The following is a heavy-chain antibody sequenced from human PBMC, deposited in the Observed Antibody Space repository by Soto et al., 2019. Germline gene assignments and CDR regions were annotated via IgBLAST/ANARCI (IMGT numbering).Heavy chain of an antibody. CDR3: VSDIMAHGSGSYYNYYYYGMDG. J-gene: IGHJ6*02. Sequence: GGSLRLACAASGFTISSYAMHWVRQAPGKGLEWVAVISYDGSNKYYADSVKGRFTSSRDNCKNTLYLQMNSLRAEDTAVYYCVSDIMAHGSGSYYNYYYYGMDGWGQGTTVTSP. CDR2: ISYDGSNK. V-gene: IGHV3-30-3*01. CDR1: GFTISSYA. D-gene: IGHD3-10*01.